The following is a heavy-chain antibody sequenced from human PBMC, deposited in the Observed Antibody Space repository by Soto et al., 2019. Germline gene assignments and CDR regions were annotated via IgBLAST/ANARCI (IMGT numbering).Heavy chain of an antibody. CDR1: GFSFSISP. CDR2: ISYDGTNK. V-gene: IGHV3-30-3*01. CDR3: ARDPKTSGGQHWAFNYFDS. Sequence: QVQLVESGGGVVQPGRSLRLYCAASGFSFSISPMHWVRQAPCKGPEWVALISYDGTNKFYADSVKGRFTISRDNSKSTLYLQGDSLRPEDAAVYYCARDPKTSGGQHWAFNYFDSWGQGTLVTVSS. J-gene: IGHJ4*02. D-gene: IGHD7-27*01.